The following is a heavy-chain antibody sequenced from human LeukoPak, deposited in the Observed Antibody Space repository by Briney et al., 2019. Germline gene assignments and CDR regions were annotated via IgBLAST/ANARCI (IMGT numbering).Heavy chain of an antibody. CDR2: ISYDGSNK. CDR3: ARDYGSGTEGLDY. V-gene: IGHV3-30-3*01. Sequence: GGSLRLSCAASGFTFSSYAMHWVRQAPGKGLEWVAVISYDGSNKYYADSVKGRFTISRDNSKNTLYLQMNSLRAEDTAVYYCARDYGSGTEGLDYWGQGTLVTVSS. J-gene: IGHJ4*02. CDR1: GFTFSSYA. D-gene: IGHD3-10*01.